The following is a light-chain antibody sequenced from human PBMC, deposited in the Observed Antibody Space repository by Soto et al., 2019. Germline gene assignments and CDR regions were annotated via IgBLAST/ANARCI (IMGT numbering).Light chain of an antibody. CDR3: QQTYSAPVT. J-gene: IGKJ2*01. V-gene: IGKV1-39*01. Sequence: DIQMTQSPSFLSASVGDRVTITCRASQSIAPYLNWYQQKPGKAPTLLIYGTSHLQSGVPSRFSGSGSGTEFTLTISSLQPEDFATYFCQQTYSAPVTFGLGTKL. CDR1: QSIAPY. CDR2: GTS.